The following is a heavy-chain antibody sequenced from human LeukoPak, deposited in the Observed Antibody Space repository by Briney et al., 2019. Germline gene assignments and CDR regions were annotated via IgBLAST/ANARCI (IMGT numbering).Heavy chain of an antibody. Sequence: PSETLSLTCTVSGGSISSSSYYWGWIRQPPGKGLEWIGSIYYSGSTYYNPSLKSRVTISVDTSKNQFSLKLSSVTAADTAVYYCARLSLGLGYCSSTSCYPDYWGQGTLVTVS. CDR1: GGSISSSSYY. CDR2: IYYSGST. D-gene: IGHD2-2*01. V-gene: IGHV4-39*01. CDR3: ARLSLGLGYCSSTSCYPDY. J-gene: IGHJ4*02.